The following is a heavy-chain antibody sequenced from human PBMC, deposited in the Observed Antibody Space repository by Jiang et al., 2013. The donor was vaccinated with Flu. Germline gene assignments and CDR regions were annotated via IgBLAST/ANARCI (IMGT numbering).Heavy chain of an antibody. CDR2: FDPSDSYT. CDR1: GYSFTNYW. D-gene: IGHD4-17*01. J-gene: IGHJ4*02. CDR3: ARGGPGPSMVTIPY. V-gene: IGHV5-10-1*01. Sequence: LKISCKASGYSFTNYWVSWVRQMPGKPEWMGGFDPSDSYTNYSPSLQGHVTISVDKSISTAYLQWSSLKASDTAMYYCARGGPGPSMVTIPYWGQGTLVTVSS.